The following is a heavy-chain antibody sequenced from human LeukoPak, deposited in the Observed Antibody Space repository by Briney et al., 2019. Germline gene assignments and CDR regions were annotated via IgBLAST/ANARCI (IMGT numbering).Heavy chain of an antibody. CDR1: GFTFSTYA. CDR2: ISSSGIT. Sequence: GGSLRLSCAASGFTFSTYAMNWVRQAPGKGLEWVSAISSSGITYYADSVKGRLTISRDNSKNTMYLQMNSLRAEETAVYYCAKDPNYDSYYYFDYWGQGILVTVSS. D-gene: IGHD3-10*01. V-gene: IGHV3-23*01. CDR3: AKDPNYDSYYYFDY. J-gene: IGHJ4*02.